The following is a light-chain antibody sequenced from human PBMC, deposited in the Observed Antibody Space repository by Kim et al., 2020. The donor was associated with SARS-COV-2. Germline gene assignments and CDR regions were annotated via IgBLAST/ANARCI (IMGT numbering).Light chain of an antibody. V-gene: IGLV3-1*01. CDR2: QDS. CDR1: KLGDKY. J-gene: IGLJ2*01. CDR3: QAWDSSTVV. Sequence: SYELTQPPSVSVSPGQTASITCSGDKLGDKYACWYQQKPGQSPVLVIYQDSKRPSGIPERFSGSNSGNTATLTISETQAMDEADYYCQAWDSSTVVFGG.